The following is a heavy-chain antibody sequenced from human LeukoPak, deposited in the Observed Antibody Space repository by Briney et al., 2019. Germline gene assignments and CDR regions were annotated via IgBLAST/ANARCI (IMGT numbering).Heavy chain of an antibody. V-gene: IGHV1-46*04. CDR2: INPSGGST. CDR3: AKGLSASGRFNAFDI. Sequence: GASVKVSCKASGYTFTSYYMHWVRQAPGQGLEWMGIINPSGGSTYHADSVRGRFTISRDNSKNTLYLQMSSLRVEDTAVYHCAKGLSASGRFNAFDIWGQGTMVTVSS. J-gene: IGHJ3*02. CDR1: GYTFTSYY. D-gene: IGHD3-3*01.